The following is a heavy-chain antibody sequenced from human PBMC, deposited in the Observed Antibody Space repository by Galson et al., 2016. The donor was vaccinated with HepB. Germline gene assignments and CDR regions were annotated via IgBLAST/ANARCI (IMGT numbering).Heavy chain of an antibody. CDR1: GFTFSNYA. CDR3: ARPGYCSGSSCYVPFDI. J-gene: IGHJ3*02. D-gene: IGHD2-15*01. CDR2: INIGGDST. V-gene: IGHV3-23*01. Sequence: SLRLSCAASGFTFSNYAMSWVRQAPGKGLEWVSSINIGGDSTLYADSVKGRFTISRDNFKNTLYLQMNSLRAEDTAVYYCARPGYCSGSSCYVPFDIWGQGTMATVSS.